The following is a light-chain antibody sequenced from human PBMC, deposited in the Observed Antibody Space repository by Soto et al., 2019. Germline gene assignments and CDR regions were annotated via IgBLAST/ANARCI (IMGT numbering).Light chain of an antibody. Sequence: QSALTQPASVSGSPGQTITISCTGTSSDIGGYNYVSWYQQHPGKAPKLMIYDVSNRPSGVSNRFSGSKSGNTASLTISGLQAEDEAVYYCSSYARRSTPVVFGGGTKLTVL. V-gene: IGLV2-14*03. J-gene: IGLJ2*01. CDR1: SSDIGGYNY. CDR2: DVS. CDR3: SSYARRSTPVV.